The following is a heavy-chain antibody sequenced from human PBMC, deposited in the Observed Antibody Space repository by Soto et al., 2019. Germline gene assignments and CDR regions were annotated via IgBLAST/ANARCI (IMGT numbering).Heavy chain of an antibody. CDR3: VRDSHGDS. V-gene: IGHV3-74*01. CDR2: IDHDGPT. CDR1: GFTFSNYW. J-gene: IGHJ4*02. Sequence: EVQLVESGGGLVQPGGSLRLSCAGSGFTFSNYWMHWVRQAPGKGLEWVSRIDHDGPTDYADSVRVRFTISRDNAENTLYLQMNSLRPEDTAVYYCVRDSHGDSWGQGTLVTVSS.